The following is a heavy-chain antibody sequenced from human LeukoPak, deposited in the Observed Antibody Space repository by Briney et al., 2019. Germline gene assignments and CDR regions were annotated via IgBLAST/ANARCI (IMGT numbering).Heavy chain of an antibody. D-gene: IGHD6-13*01. Sequence: GGSLRLSCAASGFTFSSYWMSWVRQAPGKGLEWVANINQDGSVQLYVDSVRGRITISRDNAKNSLYLQMNSLRAEDTALYYCATSLGAAGTNVWGQGTLVTVSS. V-gene: IGHV3-7*01. CDR1: GFTFSSYW. CDR2: INQDGSVQ. J-gene: IGHJ4*02. CDR3: ATSLGAAGTNV.